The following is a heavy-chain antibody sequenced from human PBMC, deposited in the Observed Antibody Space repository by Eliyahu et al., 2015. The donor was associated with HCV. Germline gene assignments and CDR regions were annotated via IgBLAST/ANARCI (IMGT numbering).Heavy chain of an antibody. CDR1: GFTFTNSX. D-gene: IGHD3-10*01. Sequence: EVQLVDSGGGLVKPGGSLRLSCAAXGFTFTNSXMSXVRQAPGKGLXWVGXIKSKTDGGTTDYAAPVKGRFTISRDDSKNTLYLQMNSLKTEDTAVYYCTTDRQILVRYYYGSGSYYNWGQGTLVTVSS. V-gene: IGHV3-15*01. J-gene: IGHJ4*02. CDR2: IKSKTDGGTT. CDR3: TTDRQILVRYYYGSGSYYN.